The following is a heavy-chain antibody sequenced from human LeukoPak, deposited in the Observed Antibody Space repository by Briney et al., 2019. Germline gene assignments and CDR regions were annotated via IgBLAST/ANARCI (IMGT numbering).Heavy chain of an antibody. CDR3: AELGITMIGGV. J-gene: IGHJ6*04. D-gene: IGHD3-10*02. CDR2: ISGSGGST. V-gene: IGHV3-23*01. CDR1: GFSFSIYG. Sequence: QPGGTLRLSCAASGFSFSIYGMSWVRQAPGKGLEWVSVISGSGGSTYYADSVKGRFTISRDNSKNTLYLQMNSLRAEDTAVYYCAELGITMIGGVWGKGTTVTISS.